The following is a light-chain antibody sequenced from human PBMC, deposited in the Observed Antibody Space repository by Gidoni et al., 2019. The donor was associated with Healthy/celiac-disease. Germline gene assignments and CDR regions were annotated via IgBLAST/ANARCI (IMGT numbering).Light chain of an antibody. CDR2: AAS. V-gene: IGKV1-39*01. CDR1: QGISSY. CDR3: QQSYSTLRT. Sequence: DIQMTPSPSSLSAAVGDRVNITCRASQGISSYLNWYQQKPGKAPKLLIYAASSLQSGVPSRFSGSGSGTDFTLTISSLQPEDFATYYCQQSYSTLRTFXXXTKLDIK. J-gene: IGKJ2*01.